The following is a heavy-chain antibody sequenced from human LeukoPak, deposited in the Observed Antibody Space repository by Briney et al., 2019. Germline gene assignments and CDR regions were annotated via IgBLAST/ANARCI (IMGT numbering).Heavy chain of an antibody. CDR2: ISYDGSNK. Sequence: PGGSLRLSCAASGFAFSSYAMHWVRQAPGKGLDALSVISYDGSNKYYADSVKGRFTISRDNSKNTLYLQMNSLRAEDTAVYYCASNSVVPRYYYYYGMDVWGQGTTVTVSS. D-gene: IGHD4-23*01. CDR3: ASNSVVPRYYYYYGMDV. J-gene: IGHJ6*02. V-gene: IGHV3-30*04. CDR1: GFAFSSYA.